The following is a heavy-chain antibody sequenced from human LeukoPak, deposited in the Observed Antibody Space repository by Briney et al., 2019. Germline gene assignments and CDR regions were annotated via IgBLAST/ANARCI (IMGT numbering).Heavy chain of an antibody. D-gene: IGHD6-19*01. J-gene: IGHJ4*02. Sequence: PSETLSLTCTVSGGTISSYYWNWIRQPPGKGLEWLGYIHYSGSTKYNPSLKSRVTISVDTSKNQISLKLSSVTAADTAVYYCARWYSSGWAFDYWGQGTLVTVSS. CDR2: IHYSGST. CDR3: ARWYSSGWAFDY. V-gene: IGHV4-59*08. CDR1: GGTISSYY.